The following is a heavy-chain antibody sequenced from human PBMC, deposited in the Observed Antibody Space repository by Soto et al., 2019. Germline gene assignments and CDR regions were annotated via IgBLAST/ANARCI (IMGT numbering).Heavy chain of an antibody. V-gene: IGHV3-74*01. D-gene: IGHD3-16*02. J-gene: IGHJ4*02. CDR3: ARVFRGRYYDYIWGSYRQYYFDY. Sequence: EVQLVESGGGLVQPGGSLRLSCAASGFTFSSYWMHWVRQAPGKGLVWVSRINSDGSSTSYGDSVKGRFTISRDNAKNTLYLQMNSLGAEDTAVYYCARVFRGRYYDYIWGSYRQYYFDYWGQGTLVTVSS. CDR1: GFTFSSYW. CDR2: INSDGSST.